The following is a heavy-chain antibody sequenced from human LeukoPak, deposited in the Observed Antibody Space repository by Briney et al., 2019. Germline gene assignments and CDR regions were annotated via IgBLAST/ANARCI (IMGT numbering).Heavy chain of an antibody. CDR2: INPSGGST. Sequence: ASVKVSCKASGYTFTGYYMHWVRQAPGQGLEWMGVINPSGGSTSYAQKFQGRVTMTRDTSTSTVYMELSSLRSEDTAVYYCARGLSGQVGSFDLWGRGTLVTVSS. J-gene: IGHJ2*01. V-gene: IGHV1-46*01. D-gene: IGHD3-3*01. CDR3: ARGLSGQVGSFDL. CDR1: GYTFTGYY.